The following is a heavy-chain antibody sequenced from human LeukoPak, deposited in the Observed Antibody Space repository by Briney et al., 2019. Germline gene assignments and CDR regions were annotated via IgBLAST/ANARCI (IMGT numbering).Heavy chain of an antibody. CDR2: INPNSGGT. D-gene: IGHD6-13*01. Sequence: EASVKVSCKASGYTFTGYYVHWVRQAPGQGLEWMGWINPNSGGTNYAQKFQGRVTMTRDTSISTAYMELSRLRSDDTAVYYCASLVAAAGTGRNFDYWGQGTLVTVSS. J-gene: IGHJ4*02. CDR1: GYTFTGYY. CDR3: ASLVAAAGTGRNFDY. V-gene: IGHV1-2*02.